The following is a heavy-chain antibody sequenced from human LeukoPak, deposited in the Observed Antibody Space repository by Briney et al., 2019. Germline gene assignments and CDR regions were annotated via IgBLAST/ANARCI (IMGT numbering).Heavy chain of an antibody. V-gene: IGHV4-31*03. Sequence: SETLSLTCTVSGGSISSGGYYWSWIRQHPGKGLEWIGYIYYSGSTYYNPSLKSRVTISVDTSKNQFSLKLSSVTAADTAVYYCATVRLGELSSFGYWGQGTLVTVSS. J-gene: IGHJ4*02. CDR3: ATVRLGELSSFGY. CDR1: GGSISSGGYY. CDR2: IYYSGST. D-gene: IGHD3-16*02.